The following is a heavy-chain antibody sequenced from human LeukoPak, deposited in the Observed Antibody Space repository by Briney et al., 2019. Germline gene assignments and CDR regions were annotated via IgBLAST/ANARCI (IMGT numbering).Heavy chain of an antibody. CDR3: SKQRSEVVVAATNY. Sequence: GGSLRLSCAASEFTFSSYAMTWVRQAPGKGLEWVSSISGGGDTTYYADSVRGRFTISRDNSKNTLSVQMNNLRAEDTAVYYCSKQRSEVVVAATNYWGQGTLVTVSS. D-gene: IGHD2-15*01. CDR1: EFTFSSYA. CDR2: ISGGGDTT. J-gene: IGHJ4*02. V-gene: IGHV3-23*01.